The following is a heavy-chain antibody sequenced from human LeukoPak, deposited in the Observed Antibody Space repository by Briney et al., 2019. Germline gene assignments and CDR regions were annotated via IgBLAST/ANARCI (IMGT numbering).Heavy chain of an antibody. Sequence: LSLXXXXYGGSXSGYYWSWIRQPPGKGLEWIGEINHSGSTNYNPSLKSRVTISVDTSKNQFSLKLSSVTAADTAVYYCARGLSGSHDYWGQGTLVTVSS. J-gene: IGHJ4*02. CDR2: INHSGST. D-gene: IGHD1-26*01. V-gene: IGHV4-34*01. CDR3: ARGLSGSHDY. CDR1: GGSXSGYY.